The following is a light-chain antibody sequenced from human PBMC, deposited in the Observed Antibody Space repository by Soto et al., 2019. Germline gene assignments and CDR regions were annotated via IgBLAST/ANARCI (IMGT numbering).Light chain of an antibody. CDR1: QTINSW. V-gene: IGKV1-5*01. CDR2: DAS. Sequence: DIQMTQSPSTLSASVGDRVTITCRASQTINSWLAWYQQKPGKAPKVLIFDASSLKTGVPSRFGGSGSGSEFTHTISNLQPDDFATYYCQQYDSYSSGPFGQGTKVEIK. J-gene: IGKJ1*01. CDR3: QQYDSYSSGP.